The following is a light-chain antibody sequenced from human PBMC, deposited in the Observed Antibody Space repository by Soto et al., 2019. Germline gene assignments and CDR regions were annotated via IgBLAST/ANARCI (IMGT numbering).Light chain of an antibody. J-gene: IGLJ3*02. CDR3: YSAADNGIGV. CDR1: VLAKKY. V-gene: IGLV3-27*01. Sequence: SYELTQPSSVSVSPGQTARITCSGYVLAKKYARWFQQKPGQAPVLVIYKDSERPSGIPERFSGSSSGTTVTLTISGAQVEDEADDYCYSAADNGIGVFGGGTKVTVL. CDR2: KDS.